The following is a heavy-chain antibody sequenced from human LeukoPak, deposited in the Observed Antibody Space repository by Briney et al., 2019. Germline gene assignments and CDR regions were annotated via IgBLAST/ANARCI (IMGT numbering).Heavy chain of an antibody. CDR3: TTDPFLLLWFGELPNWFNP. V-gene: IGHV3-15*01. J-gene: IGHJ5*02. Sequence: GGSLRLSCAASGFTLSNAWMSWVRQAPGKGLEWVGRIKSKTDGGTTDYAAPVKGRFTISRDDSKNTLYLQMNSLKTEDTAVYYCTTDPFLLLWFGELPNWFNPWGQGTLVTVSS. D-gene: IGHD3-10*01. CDR2: IKSKTDGGTT. CDR1: GFTLSNAW.